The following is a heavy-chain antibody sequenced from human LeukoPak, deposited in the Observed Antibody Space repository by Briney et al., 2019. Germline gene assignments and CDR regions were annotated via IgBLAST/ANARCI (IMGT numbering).Heavy chain of an antibody. Sequence: ASVKVSCKASGHTFTGYYMHWVRQAPGQGLEWMGWINANSGGTNYAQKFQGRVTMTRDTSISTAYMELGRLRSDDTAVYYCASKWVTYYYNSSYYHYPTDVFDIWGQGTMVTVSS. V-gene: IGHV1-2*02. D-gene: IGHD3-22*01. J-gene: IGHJ3*02. CDR2: INANSGGT. CDR1: GHTFTGYY. CDR3: ASKWVTYYYNSSYYHYPTDVFDI.